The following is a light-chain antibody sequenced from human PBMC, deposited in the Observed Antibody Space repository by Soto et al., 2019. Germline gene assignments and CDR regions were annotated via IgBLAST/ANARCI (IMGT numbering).Light chain of an antibody. CDR2: INN. CDR1: SSNIGSNA. Sequence: QSVLTQPPSASGTPGQTVTISCSGTSSNIGSNAVNCYQQLPGTAPEPLSFINNQRPSRVPVRLSGSKSSTSATLAISGLQSEDEADYSCAVWDDSLNGDTCVFGTGTKVTVL. J-gene: IGLJ1*01. CDR3: AVWDDSLNGDTCV. V-gene: IGLV1-44*01.